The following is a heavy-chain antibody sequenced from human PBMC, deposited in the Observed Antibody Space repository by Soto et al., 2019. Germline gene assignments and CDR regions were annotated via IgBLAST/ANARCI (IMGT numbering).Heavy chain of an antibody. V-gene: IGHV1-8*01. CDR2: VNPNSGNT. Sequence: GASVKVSCKASGYTFTSYDINWLRQATGQGLEWMGWVNPNSGNTGYAQKFQGRVTMTRNTSISTAYMELSSLRSEDTAVYSYAIVPELRHGAFDIWGQWTMVTVSS. J-gene: IGHJ3*02. D-gene: IGHD1-7*01. CDR3: AIVPELRHGAFDI. CDR1: GYTFTSYD.